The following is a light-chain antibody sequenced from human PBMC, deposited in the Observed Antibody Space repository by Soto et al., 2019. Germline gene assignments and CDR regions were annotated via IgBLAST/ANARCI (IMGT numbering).Light chain of an antibody. J-gene: IGKJ1*01. CDR2: AAS. V-gene: IGKV1-39*01. Sequence: DIQMTQSPSSLSASVGDRVTITCRASQSISSYLNWYQQKPGKAPKLLIYAASSLQSGVPSRFSGNGSGTDFTLTISSLQPEDFATYYGQQSYSTPPTFGQGTKVEIK. CDR1: QSISSY. CDR3: QQSYSTPPT.